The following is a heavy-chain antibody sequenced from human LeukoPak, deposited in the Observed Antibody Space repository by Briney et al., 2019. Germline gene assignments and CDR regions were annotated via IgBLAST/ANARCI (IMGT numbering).Heavy chain of an antibody. CDR3: ARSAFPADY. J-gene: IGHJ4*02. Sequence: PGGSLRLSCTASGFTFSSYWMTWVRQAPGKGLEWVANIKHDAREKYYVDSVKGRFTISRDNAKNSLYLQMNSLRAEDTPMYYCARSAFPADYWGQGTLVTVSS. CDR2: IKHDAREK. V-gene: IGHV3-7*01. CDR1: GFTFSSYW. D-gene: IGHD2/OR15-2a*01.